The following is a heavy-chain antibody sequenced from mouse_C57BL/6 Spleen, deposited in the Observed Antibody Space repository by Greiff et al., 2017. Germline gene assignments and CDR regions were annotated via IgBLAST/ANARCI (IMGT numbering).Heavy chain of an antibody. Sequence: VQLQQPGAELVRPGSSVKLSCKASGYTFTSYWMDWVKQRPGQGLEWIGNIYPSDSETHYNQKFKDKATLTVEKSSSTAYMQLSSLTSEDSAVYYCAREGYDGYPFAYWGQGTLVTVSA. J-gene: IGHJ3*01. D-gene: IGHD2-3*01. CDR3: AREGYDGYPFAY. CDR1: GYTFTSYW. CDR2: IYPSDSET. V-gene: IGHV1-61*01.